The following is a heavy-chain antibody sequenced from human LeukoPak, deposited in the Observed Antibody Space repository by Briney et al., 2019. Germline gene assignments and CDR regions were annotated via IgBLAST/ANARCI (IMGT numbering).Heavy chain of an antibody. Sequence: GGSLRLSCAASGFTFSSYAMSWVRQAPGKGLEWVSAISGSGGSTYYADSVKGRFTISRDNSKNTLDLQMNSLRAEDTAVYYCAKDWAHSGSYFDYWGQGTLVTVSS. V-gene: IGHV3-23*01. CDR3: AKDWAHSGSYFDY. D-gene: IGHD1-26*01. J-gene: IGHJ4*02. CDR2: ISGSGGST. CDR1: GFTFSSYA.